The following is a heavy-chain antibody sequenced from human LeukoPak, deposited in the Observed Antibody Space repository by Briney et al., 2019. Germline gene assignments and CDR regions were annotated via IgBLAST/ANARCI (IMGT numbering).Heavy chain of an antibody. CDR2: ISSSSSTI. J-gene: IGHJ3*02. CDR3: ARGPVPAAGFAFDI. Sequence: GSLRLSCAASGFTFSSSGMNWVRQAPGKGLEWVSYISSSSSTIYYADSVKGRFTISRDNAKNSLYLQMNSQRAEDTAVYYCARGPVPAAGFAFDIWGQGTMVTVSS. D-gene: IGHD2-2*01. V-gene: IGHV3-48*01. CDR1: GFTFSSSG.